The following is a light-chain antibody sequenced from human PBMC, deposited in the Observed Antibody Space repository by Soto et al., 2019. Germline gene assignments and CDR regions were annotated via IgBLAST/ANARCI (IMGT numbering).Light chain of an antibody. CDR2: AAS. J-gene: IGKJ4*01. Sequence: LTQSPGTLSLSPGERATLSCRASHSVSSSYLAWYQQKPGKAPKLLIYAASTLQSGVPSRFSGSGSGTEFTLTISSLQPEDFATHYCQQLNSYPLTFGGGTKVDIK. CDR3: QQLNSYPLT. CDR1: HSVSSSY. V-gene: IGKV1-9*01.